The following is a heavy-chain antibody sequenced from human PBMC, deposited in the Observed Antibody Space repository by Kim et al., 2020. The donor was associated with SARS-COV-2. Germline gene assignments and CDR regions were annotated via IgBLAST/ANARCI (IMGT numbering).Heavy chain of an antibody. J-gene: IGHJ2*01. V-gene: IGHV3-30*01. D-gene: IGHD6-19*01. Sequence: VKGRFTISRDNSKNTLYLQMNSLRAEDTAVYYCARDRDIAVAGKGWYFDLWGRGTLVTVSS. CDR3: ARDRDIAVAGKGWYFDL.